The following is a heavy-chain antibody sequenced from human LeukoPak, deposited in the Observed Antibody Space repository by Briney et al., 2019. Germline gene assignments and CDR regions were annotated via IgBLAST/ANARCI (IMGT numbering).Heavy chain of an antibody. J-gene: IGHJ4*02. CDR3: AREFSWSGFFDF. V-gene: IGHV4-59*01. D-gene: IGHD2-15*01. Sequence: PSETLSLTCTVSGGSISNYYLSWIRQPPGKGLEWIGYVYYSGTINYNPSLKSRVTISVDTSKNQFSLRLTSVTAADTAVYFCAREFSWSGFFDFWGQGALVTVCS. CDR1: GGSISNYY. CDR2: VYYSGTI.